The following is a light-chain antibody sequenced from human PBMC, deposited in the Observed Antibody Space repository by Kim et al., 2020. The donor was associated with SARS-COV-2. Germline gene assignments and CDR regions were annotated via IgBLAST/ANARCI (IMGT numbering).Light chain of an antibody. Sequence: ELTQPPSASGTPGQRVTISCSGSSSNIGSNTVNWYQQLPGMAPKLLIYSNNQRPSGVPDRFSGSKSGTSASLAISGLQSEDEADYYCEAWDDSLVFGG. CDR3: EAWDDSLV. J-gene: IGLJ2*01. V-gene: IGLV1-44*01. CDR1: SSNIGSNT. CDR2: SNN.